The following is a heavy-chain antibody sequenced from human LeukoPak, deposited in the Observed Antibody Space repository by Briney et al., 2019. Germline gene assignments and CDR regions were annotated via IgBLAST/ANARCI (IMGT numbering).Heavy chain of an antibody. CDR3: ASNLAGIAPAIDY. D-gene: IGHD6-13*01. V-gene: IGHV1-2*02. Sequence: ASVKVSCKASGYTFTGYYMHWVRQAPVQGLEWMGWINPNSGGTNYAQKFQGRVTMTRDTSISTAYMELSRLRSDDTAVYYRASNLAGIAPAIDYWGQGTLVTVSS. CDR2: INPNSGGT. J-gene: IGHJ4*02. CDR1: GYTFTGYY.